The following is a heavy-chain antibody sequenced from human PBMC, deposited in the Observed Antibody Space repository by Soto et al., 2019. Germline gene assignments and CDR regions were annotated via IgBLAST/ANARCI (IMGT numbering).Heavy chain of an antibody. CDR3: AGSTGFADSYFDY. V-gene: IGHV4-59*01. J-gene: IGHJ4*02. Sequence: QVQLQESGPGLVKPSETLSLTCTVSGGSISSYYWNWIRQSPGKGLEWVGYMHYGRSTNYNLSLKRRVTISRDTSEYHVFPKLSSVTAADTAVYYCAGSTGFADSYFDYWGQGILVNVSS. D-gene: IGHD2-21*02. CDR2: MHYGRST. CDR1: GGSISSYY.